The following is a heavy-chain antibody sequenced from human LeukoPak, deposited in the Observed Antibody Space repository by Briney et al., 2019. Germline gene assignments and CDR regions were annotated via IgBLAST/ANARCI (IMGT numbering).Heavy chain of an antibody. D-gene: IGHD6-13*01. CDR1: GFTFNNYA. J-gene: IGHJ4*02. Sequence: GGSLRLSCAASGFTFNNYAMSWVRQAPGKGLEWVSAISGNGSNTYYADSVKGRFTISRDNSKNTLYLQMNSLRAEDTAIYYCAKDQGGGSSRYEGDYWGQGTLVTVSS. V-gene: IGHV3-23*01. CDR3: AKDQGGGSSRYEGDY. CDR2: ISGNGSNT.